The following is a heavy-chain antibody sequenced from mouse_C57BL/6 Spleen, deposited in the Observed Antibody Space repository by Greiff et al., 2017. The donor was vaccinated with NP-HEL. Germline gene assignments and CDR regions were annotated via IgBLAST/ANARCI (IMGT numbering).Heavy chain of an antibody. D-gene: IGHD1-1*01. Sequence: VQLQQSGAELVKPGTSVKMSCKASGYTFTTYPIEWMKQNHGKSLEWIGNFHPYNDDTKYNEKFNGKATLTVEKSSSTVYLELSRLTSDDSAVYYCARTDYGSSYWFAYWGQGTLVTVSA. J-gene: IGHJ3*01. CDR1: GYTFTTYP. CDR3: ARTDYGSSYWFAY. CDR2: FHPYNDDT. V-gene: IGHV1-47*01.